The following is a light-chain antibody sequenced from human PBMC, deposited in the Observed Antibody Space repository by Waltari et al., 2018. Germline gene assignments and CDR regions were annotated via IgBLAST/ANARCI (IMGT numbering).Light chain of an antibody. Sequence: EIVMTQSPAILSVSPGERATLSCMASQRVSNNLAWDQQKPGQAPRLRIYGASARATRGPARFSGSGSGTDFTLTISSLQSEDFAVYFCQHYNAWPRAFGQGTRVEIK. V-gene: IGKV3-15*01. CDR1: QRVSNN. J-gene: IGKJ1*01. CDR3: QHYNAWPRA. CDR2: GAS.